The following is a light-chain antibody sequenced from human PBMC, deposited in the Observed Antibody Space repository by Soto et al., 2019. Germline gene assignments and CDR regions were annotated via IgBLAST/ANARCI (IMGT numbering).Light chain of an antibody. J-gene: IGKJ4*01. V-gene: IGKV3D-15*01. CDR1: QSVGSD. CDR3: QQYNSWPLT. CDR2: DIF. Sequence: EIVVTQSPATVSVSPVARATLSCRARQSVGSDLAWYQQKPGQDTRLVIYDIFTRATGVTTRISGNGSGTEFTLTISILQSEDFAVYYWQQYNSWPLTFGGGTKGDIK.